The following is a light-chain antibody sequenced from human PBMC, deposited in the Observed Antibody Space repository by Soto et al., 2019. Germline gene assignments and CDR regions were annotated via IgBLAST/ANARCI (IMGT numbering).Light chain of an antibody. Sequence: QPVLTQPASVSGSPGQSITISCTGTNSDVGGYNYVSWYQHHPGKAPKLMIFDVTYRPSGVSNRFSGSKSGNTASLTISGLQAEDEADYYCSSYTSTSTLVFGTGTKLTVL. V-gene: IGLV2-14*03. CDR1: NSDVGGYNY. CDR3: SSYTSTSTLV. CDR2: DVT. J-gene: IGLJ1*01.